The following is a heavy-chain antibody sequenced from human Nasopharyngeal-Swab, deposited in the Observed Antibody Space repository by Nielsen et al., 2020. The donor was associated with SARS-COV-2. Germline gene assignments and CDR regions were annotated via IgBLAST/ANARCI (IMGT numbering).Heavy chain of an antibody. CDR1: GYTFTSYA. D-gene: IGHD2-2*01. V-gene: IGHV7-4-1*02. Sequence: ASVKVSCKASGYTFTSYAMNWVRQAPGQGLEWMGWINTNTGNPTYAQGFTGRFVSSLDTSVSTAYLQISSLKAEDTAVYYCASGQLLLYTTSYYYYYGMDVWGQGTTVTVSS. J-gene: IGHJ6*02. CDR2: INTNTGNP. CDR3: ASGQLLLYTTSYYYYYGMDV.